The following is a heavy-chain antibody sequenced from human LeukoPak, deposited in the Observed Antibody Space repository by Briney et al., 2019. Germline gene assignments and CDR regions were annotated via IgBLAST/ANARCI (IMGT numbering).Heavy chain of an antibody. CDR1: GYTFTCYY. J-gene: IGHJ4*02. Sequence: ASVKVSCKASGYTFTCYYMHWVRQAPGQGLELMGWINPNSGGTNYAQKFQGWVTMTRDTSISTAYMELSRLRSDDTAVYYCARGGDISWRPAAMSLYVYFDYWGQGTLVTVSS. D-gene: IGHD2-2*01. CDR3: ARGGDISWRPAAMSLYVYFDY. V-gene: IGHV1-2*04. CDR2: INPNSGGT.